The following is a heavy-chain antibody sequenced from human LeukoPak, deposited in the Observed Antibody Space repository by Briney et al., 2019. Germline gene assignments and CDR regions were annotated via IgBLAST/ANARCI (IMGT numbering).Heavy chain of an antibody. Sequence: GGSLRLSCAASGFTFSNYAMRWVRQAPGNGLEWVSGISGSGDTTYYADSVKGGFTISRDNSKNTLHLQMNSLRAEDTAVYFCATRSGVAVAGAFDYWGQGTLVTVSS. CDR3: ATRSGVAVAGAFDY. D-gene: IGHD6-19*01. V-gene: IGHV3-23*01. CDR2: ISGSGDTT. CDR1: GFTFSNYA. J-gene: IGHJ4*02.